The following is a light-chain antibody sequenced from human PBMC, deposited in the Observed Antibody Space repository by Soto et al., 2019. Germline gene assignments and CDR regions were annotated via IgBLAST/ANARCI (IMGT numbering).Light chain of an antibody. CDR2: AAS. Sequence: DIQMTQSPSSLSASVGDRVTITCRASQSISTFLNWYQQKPGKAPKLLIYAASNLQSGVPSRFSGGGSGTDFTLNISTLQPEDFATYYCQQSYNTPPITFGQGTRLEIK. CDR1: QSISTF. V-gene: IGKV1-39*01. J-gene: IGKJ5*01. CDR3: QQSYNTPPIT.